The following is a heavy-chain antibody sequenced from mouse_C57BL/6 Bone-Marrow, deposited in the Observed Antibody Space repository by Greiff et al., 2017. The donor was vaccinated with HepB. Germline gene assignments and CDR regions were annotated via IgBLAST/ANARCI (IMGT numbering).Heavy chain of an antibody. CDR2: SRNKANDYTT. D-gene: IGHD1-1*01. J-gene: IGHJ4*01. CDR3: ARDGSSSYAMDY. Sequence: VKLMESGGGLVQSGRSLRLSCATSGFTFSDFYMEWVRQAPGKGLEWIAASRNKANDYTTEYSASVKGRFIVSRDTSQSILYLQMNALRAEDTAIYYCARDGSSSYAMDYWGQGTSVTVSS. CDR1: GFTFSDFY. V-gene: IGHV7-1*01.